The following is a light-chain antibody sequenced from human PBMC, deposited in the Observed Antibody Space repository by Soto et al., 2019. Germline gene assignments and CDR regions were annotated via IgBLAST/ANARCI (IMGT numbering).Light chain of an antibody. CDR2: EVT. Sequence: QSVLTQPPSASGSPGQSVTISCTGTGSNIGGYSYVSWYQQHPGTAPKLMIYEVTKRPSGVPDRFSGSKSDNTASLTVSGLQAEDEADYFCSSYSSGNNLVFGGGTQLTV. V-gene: IGLV2-8*01. CDR1: GSNIGGYSY. CDR3: SSYSSGNNLV. J-gene: IGLJ3*02.